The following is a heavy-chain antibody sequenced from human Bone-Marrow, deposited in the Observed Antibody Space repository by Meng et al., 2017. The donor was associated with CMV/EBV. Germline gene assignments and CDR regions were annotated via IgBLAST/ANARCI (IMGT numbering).Heavy chain of an antibody. CDR3: ARDPLAYDFWSGDYYYYGMDV. J-gene: IGHJ6*02. V-gene: IGHV1-2*02. CDR1: GYTFTGYY. CDR2: INPNSGGT. Sequence: ASVKVSCKASGYTFTGYYMHWVRQAPGQGLEWMGWINPNSGGTNYAQKFQGRVTMTRDTSISTAYMELSRLRSDDTAVYYCARDPLAYDFWSGDYYYYGMDVWGQGTTVTVSS. D-gene: IGHD3-3*01.